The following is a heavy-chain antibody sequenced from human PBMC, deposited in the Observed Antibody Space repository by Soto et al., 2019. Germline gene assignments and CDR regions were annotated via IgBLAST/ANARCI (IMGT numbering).Heavy chain of an antibody. CDR1: GYTFTSYA. Sequence: QVQLVQSGAEVKKPGASVKVSCKASGYTFTSYAMHWVRQAPGQRLEWMGWINAGNGNTKYSQKFQGRVTITRDTSASTAYMELSSLRSEDTAVYYCARYLGRSSSWEGFDPWGQGTLVTVSS. D-gene: IGHD6-13*01. CDR3: ARYLGRSSSWEGFDP. CDR2: INAGNGNT. J-gene: IGHJ5*02. V-gene: IGHV1-3*01.